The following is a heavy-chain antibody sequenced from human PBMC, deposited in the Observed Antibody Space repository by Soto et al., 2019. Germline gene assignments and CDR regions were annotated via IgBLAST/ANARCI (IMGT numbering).Heavy chain of an antibody. CDR3: AREAQGYCSSTSCPTGRAFDI. CDR2: IYHSGST. CDR1: RGSISSSNW. V-gene: IGHV4-4*02. J-gene: IGHJ3*02. Sequence: QVQLQESGPGLVKPSGTLSLTCAVSRGSISSSNWWSWVRQPPGKGLEWIGEIYHSGSTNYNPSLKSRVTISVDKSKNQFSLKLSSVTAADTAVYYCAREAQGYCSSTSCPTGRAFDIWGQGTMVTVSS. D-gene: IGHD2-2*01.